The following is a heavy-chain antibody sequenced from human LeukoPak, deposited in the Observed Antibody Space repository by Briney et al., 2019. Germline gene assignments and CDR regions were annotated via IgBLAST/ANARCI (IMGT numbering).Heavy chain of an antibody. CDR3: VRSVFS. J-gene: IGHJ5*02. V-gene: IGHV3-66*01. CDR1: GFTVNNEY. D-gene: IGHD2-8*01. Sequence: GGSLRLSCAASGFTVNNEYMYWVRQAPGRGLECISLIYAGGRTFYTDSVRGRFTISRDNSRNTVDLQMNRLRAEDTAVYFCVRSVFSWGQGTRVTVSS. CDR2: IYAGGRT.